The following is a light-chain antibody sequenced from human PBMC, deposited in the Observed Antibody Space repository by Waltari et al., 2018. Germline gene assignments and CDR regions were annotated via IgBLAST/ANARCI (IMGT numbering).Light chain of an antibody. CDR1: QSISNS. J-gene: IGKJ2*01. V-gene: IGKV1-39*01. CDR2: GAS. CDR3: QQSYTSPYT. Sequence: DIQMTQSPSSLSASVRDRVTITCRASQSISNSLIWYQQKPGKAPKVLIFGASSLQSGVPSRFSGSGSGTDFTLTINSLQPEDFATYSCQQSYTSPYTFGQGTKVEI.